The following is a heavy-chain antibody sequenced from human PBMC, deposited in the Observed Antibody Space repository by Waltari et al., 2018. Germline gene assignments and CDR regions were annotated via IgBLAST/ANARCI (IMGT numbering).Heavy chain of an antibody. V-gene: IGHV3-49*04. CDR2: IRSKAYGGTT. CDR3: TRVVGFGTFPALDY. Sequence: EVQLVESGGGLVQPGRSLRLACTASGFTFGAYAMSWVRQAPGKGLEWVGFIRSKAYGGTTEYAASVKGRFTISRDDSKSIAYLQMNSLKTEDTAVYYCTRVVGFGTFPALDYWGQGTLVTVSS. J-gene: IGHJ4*02. CDR1: GFTFGAYA. D-gene: IGHD3-10*01.